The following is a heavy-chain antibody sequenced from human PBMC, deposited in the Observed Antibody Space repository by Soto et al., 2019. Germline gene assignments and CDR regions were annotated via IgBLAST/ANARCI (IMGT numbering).Heavy chain of an antibody. D-gene: IGHD3-22*01. Sequence: ASVKGYCKAAGYTYTSYDINWVRQDTGQGLEWMGWMNPNSGNTGYAQKFQGRVTMTRNTSISTAYMELSSLRSEDTAVYYCARGLGSSGYYWYFDLCGRGTLVTVSS. V-gene: IGHV1-8*01. CDR3: ARGLGSSGYYWYFDL. CDR2: MNPNSGNT. J-gene: IGHJ2*01. CDR1: GYTYTSYD.